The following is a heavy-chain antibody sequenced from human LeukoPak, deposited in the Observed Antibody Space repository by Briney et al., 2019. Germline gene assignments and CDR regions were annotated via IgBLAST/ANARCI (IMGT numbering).Heavy chain of an antibody. CDR1: GGSISSGGYY. J-gene: IGHJ5*02. D-gene: IGHD2-8*02. Sequence: SQTLSLTCTVSGGSISSGGYYWSWIRQPPGKGLEWIGYIYHSGSTYYNPSLKSRVTISVDTSKNQFSLKLSSVTAADTAVYYCARDLYWGAGFDPWGQGTLVTVSS. CDR3: ARDLYWGAGFDP. CDR2: IYHSGST. V-gene: IGHV4-30-2*01.